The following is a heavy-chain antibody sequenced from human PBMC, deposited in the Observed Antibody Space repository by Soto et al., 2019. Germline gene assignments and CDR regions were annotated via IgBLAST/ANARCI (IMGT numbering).Heavy chain of an antibody. D-gene: IGHD3-10*01. Sequence: QVQLQESGPGLVKPSGTLSLTCAVSGGSISSSNWWSWVRQPPGKGLEWIGEIYHSGITNYNPSLKSRVTISVDKSKNQFSLKLSSVTAADTAVYYCSRSGSYPQEAYYYGMDVWGQGTTVTVSS. CDR2: IYHSGIT. CDR3: SRSGSYPQEAYYYGMDV. V-gene: IGHV4-4*02. J-gene: IGHJ6*02. CDR1: GGSISSSNW.